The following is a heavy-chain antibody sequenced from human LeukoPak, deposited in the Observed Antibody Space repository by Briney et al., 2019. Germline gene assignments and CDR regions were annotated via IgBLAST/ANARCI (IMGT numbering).Heavy chain of an antibody. V-gene: IGHV4-59*01. D-gene: IGHD1-26*01. CDR1: GGSISNSY. CDR3: ARSAVIRGVGYFDY. CDR2: IQYTGNT. J-gene: IGHJ4*02. Sequence: SETLSLTCTVSGGSISNSYWSWIRQPPGKGLEWIGYIQYTGNTNYNPSLKSRVTISVDTSKRQFSLKLTSVTAADTAVYYCARSAVIRGVGYFDYWGQGTLVTVSS.